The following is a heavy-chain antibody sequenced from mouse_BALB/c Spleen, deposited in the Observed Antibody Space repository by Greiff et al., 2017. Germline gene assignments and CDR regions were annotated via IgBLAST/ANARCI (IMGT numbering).Heavy chain of an antibody. CDR2: IYPGDGDT. CDR1: GYAFSSYW. Sequence: QVQLMQSGAELVRPGSSVKISCKASGYAFSSYWMTWVKQRPGQGLEWIGQIYPGDGDTNYNGKFKGKATLAADKTSSTAYMQLSSLTSEDSAVYFCARGEGPFAYGGQGTLVTVSA. J-gene: IGHJ3*01. CDR3: ARGEGPFAY. V-gene: IGHV1-80*01.